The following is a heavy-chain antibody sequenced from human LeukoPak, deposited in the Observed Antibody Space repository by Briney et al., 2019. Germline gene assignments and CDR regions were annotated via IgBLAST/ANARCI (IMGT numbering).Heavy chain of an antibody. V-gene: IGHV4-39*07. CDR2: IYYSGST. Sequence: SETLSLTCTVSGGSISSSSYYWGWISQPPGKGLEWIGSIYYSGSTNYNPSLKSRVTISVDTSKNQFSLKLSSVTAADTAVYYCARDRPDAFDIWGQGTMVTVSS. CDR3: ARDRPDAFDI. J-gene: IGHJ3*02. CDR1: GGSISSSSYY.